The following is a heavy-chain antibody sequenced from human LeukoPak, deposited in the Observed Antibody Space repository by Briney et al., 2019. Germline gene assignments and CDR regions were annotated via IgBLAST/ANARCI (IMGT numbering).Heavy chain of an antibody. CDR1: GYTFTSYG. V-gene: IGHV1-18*01. Sequence: ASVKVSCTASGYTFTSYGISWVRQAPGQGLEWMGWISAYNGNTNYAQKLQGRVTMTTDTSTSTAYMELRSLRSDDTAVYYCARDRVPYYYDSSGSTFDYWGQGTLVTVSS. J-gene: IGHJ4*02. D-gene: IGHD3-22*01. CDR2: ISAYNGNT. CDR3: ARDRVPYYYDSSGSTFDY.